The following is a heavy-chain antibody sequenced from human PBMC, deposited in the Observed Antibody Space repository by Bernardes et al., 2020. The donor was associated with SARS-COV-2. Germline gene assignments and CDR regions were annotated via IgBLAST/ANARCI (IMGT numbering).Heavy chain of an antibody. Sequence: SCKVSGYTLTELSMHWVRQAPGKGLEWISVLFGGGSTYYADSVKGRFTISRDISKNTLFLHMHSLRAEDTAVYYCVRDSENYYGSGSFWYFDLWGRGTLVTVSS. CDR3: VRDSENYYGSGSFWYFDL. CDR1: GYTLTELS. J-gene: IGHJ2*01. V-gene: IGHV3-53*01. D-gene: IGHD3-10*01. CDR2: LFGGGST.